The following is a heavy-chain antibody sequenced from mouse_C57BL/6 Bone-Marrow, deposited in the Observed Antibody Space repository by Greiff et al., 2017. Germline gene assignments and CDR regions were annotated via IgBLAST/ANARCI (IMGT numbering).Heavy chain of an antibody. CDR1: GFTFSDYY. CDR3: ARLRGYDGYYVNYAMDY. Sequence: DVKLQESGGGLVQPGGSLKLSCAASGFTFSDYYMYWVRQTPEKRLEWVAYISNGGGSTYYPDTVKGRFTISRDNAKNTLYLQMSRLKSEDTAMYYCARLRGYDGYYVNYAMDYWGQGTSVTVSS. D-gene: IGHD2-3*01. J-gene: IGHJ4*01. V-gene: IGHV5-12*01. CDR2: ISNGGGST.